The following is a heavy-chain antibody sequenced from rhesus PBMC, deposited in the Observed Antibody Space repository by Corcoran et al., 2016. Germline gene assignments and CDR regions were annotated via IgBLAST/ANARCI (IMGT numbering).Heavy chain of an antibody. V-gene: IGHV1-111*02. J-gene: IGHJ5-2*02. CDR1: GYTFTDYY. D-gene: IGHD1-20*01. CDR2: FDPEGCEA. CDR3: ATAGTTTSLDV. Sequence: EVQLVQSGAEVKKPGASVKISCKASGYTFTDYYLHWVRQAPGKGLEWRGRFDPEGCEAIHAQKFQDRVTITADTSTDTAYMELSSLRSEDTAVYYCATAGTTTSLDVWGRGVLVTVSS.